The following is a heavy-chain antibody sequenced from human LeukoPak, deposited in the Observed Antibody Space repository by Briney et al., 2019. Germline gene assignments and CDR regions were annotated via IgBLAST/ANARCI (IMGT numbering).Heavy chain of an antibody. V-gene: IGHV3-23*01. CDR1: GFTFRNYA. Sequence: GGSLRLSCAVSGFTFRNYAMAWVRQAPGKGLEWVSDITGTGGRTHYADSVKGRFTMSRDNSKNTLFLQLNSLRADDTAIYYCAKFQQAYGVYDDFDYWGQGTQVTVSS. J-gene: IGHJ4*02. D-gene: IGHD5/OR15-5a*01. CDR3: AKFQQAYGVYDDFDY. CDR2: ITGTGGRT.